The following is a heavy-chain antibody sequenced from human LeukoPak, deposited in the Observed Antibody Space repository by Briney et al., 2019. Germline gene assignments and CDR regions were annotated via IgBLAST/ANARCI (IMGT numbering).Heavy chain of an antibody. Sequence: GASVKVSCKASGGTFSSYAISWVRQAPGQGLEWMGGIIPIFGTANYAQKFQDRVTITADESTSTAYMELSSLRSEDTAVYYCARGSQQLVLRYYFDYWGQGTLVTVSS. CDR3: ARGSQQLVLRYYFDY. CDR2: IIPIFGTA. J-gene: IGHJ4*02. V-gene: IGHV1-69*13. D-gene: IGHD6-13*01. CDR1: GGTFSSYA.